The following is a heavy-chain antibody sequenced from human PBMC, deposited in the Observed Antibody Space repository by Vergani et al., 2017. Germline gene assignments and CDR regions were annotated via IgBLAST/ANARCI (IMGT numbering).Heavy chain of an antibody. CDR3: ARDSGKVPAKPTWYFDL. CDR1: GGSISSYY. CDR2: IYYSGST. J-gene: IGHJ2*01. V-gene: IGHV4-59*01. Sequence: QVQLQESGPGLVKPSETLSLTCTVSGGSISSYYWSWIRQPPGKGLEWIGYIYYSGSTNYNPSLKSRVTISVDTSKNQFSLKLSSVTAADTAVYYCARDSGKVPAKPTWYFDLWGLGTLVTVSS.